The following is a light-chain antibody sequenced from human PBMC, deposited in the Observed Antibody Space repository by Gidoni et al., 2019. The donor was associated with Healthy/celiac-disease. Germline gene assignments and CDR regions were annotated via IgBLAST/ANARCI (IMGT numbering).Light chain of an antibody. J-gene: IGKJ3*01. Sequence: DIQMTQSPSSLSASVGDRVTITCQASQDISNYLNWYQQKPGKAPKLLIYDASNLETGVPSRFSGSGSGTDFTFTISSLQPEDIATYYCQQYDNLPFIFTFXPXTKVDIK. V-gene: IGKV1-33*01. CDR2: DAS. CDR3: QQYDNLPFIFT. CDR1: QDISNY.